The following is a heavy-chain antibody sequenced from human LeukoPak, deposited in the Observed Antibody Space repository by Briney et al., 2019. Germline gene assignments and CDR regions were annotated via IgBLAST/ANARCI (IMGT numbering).Heavy chain of an antibody. D-gene: IGHD3-22*01. CDR2: IRHSGSA. Sequence: KPSETLSLTCAVYGGSFSGYYWGWIRQPPGKGLEWIGEIRHSGSANYNPSLKSRVTISVDTSKNQFSLKLSSVTVADTDVYYCARGDRRHLWSNYYDSSDLRFDSWGQGTLVTVSS. CDR1: GGSFSGYY. V-gene: IGHV4-34*01. CDR3: ARGDRRHLWSNYYDSSDLRFDS. J-gene: IGHJ4*02.